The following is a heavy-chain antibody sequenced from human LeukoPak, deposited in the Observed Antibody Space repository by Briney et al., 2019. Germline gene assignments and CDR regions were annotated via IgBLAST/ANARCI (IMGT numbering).Heavy chain of an antibody. CDR3: ARILGGSSWYLFYYYMDV. J-gene: IGHJ6*03. CDR1: GYTFTSYD. V-gene: IGHV1-8*01. Sequence: GESLKISCKASGYTFTSYDINWVRQATGQGLEWMGWMNPNSGNTGYAQKFRGRVTMTRNTSISTAYMELSSLRSEDTAVYYCARILGGSSWYLFYYYMDVWGKGTTVTVSS. D-gene: IGHD6-13*01. CDR2: MNPNSGNT.